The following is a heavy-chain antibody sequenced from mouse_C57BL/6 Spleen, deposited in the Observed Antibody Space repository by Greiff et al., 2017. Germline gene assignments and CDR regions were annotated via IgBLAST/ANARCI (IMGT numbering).Heavy chain of an antibody. J-gene: IGHJ2*01. V-gene: IGHV14-3*01. CDR2: IDPANGNT. CDR3: ARNYDYDGGLFDY. Sequence: EVQLQQSVAELVRPGASVKLSCTASGFTIKNTYMHWVKQRPEQGLEWIGRIDPANGNTKYAPKFQGKATITADTSSNTAYLQLSSLTSEDTAIYYCARNYDYDGGLFDYWGQGTTLTVSS. D-gene: IGHD2-4*01. CDR1: GFTIKNTY.